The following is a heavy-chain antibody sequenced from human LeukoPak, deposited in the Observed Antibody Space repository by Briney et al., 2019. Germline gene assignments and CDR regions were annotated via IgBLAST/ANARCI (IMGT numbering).Heavy chain of an antibody. D-gene: IGHD4-17*01. CDR2: IKEDGSEK. CDR1: GFTFSSYW. CDR3: ARLGDYGDRPLYF. J-gene: IGHJ4*02. Sequence: GGSLRLSCVASGFTFSSYWMSWVRQAPGKGLEWVANIKEDGSEKNYVDSVKGRFTISRDNAKNTLYLQMNSLRVEDTAVYCCARLGDYGDRPLYFWGQGTRVTVSS. V-gene: IGHV3-7*01.